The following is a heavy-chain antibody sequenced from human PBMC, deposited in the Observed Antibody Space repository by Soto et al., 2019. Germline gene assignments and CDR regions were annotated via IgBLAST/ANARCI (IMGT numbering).Heavy chain of an antibody. J-gene: IGHJ4*02. Sequence: QVQLVQSGAEVKKPGSSVKVSCKASGVTFSSYTISWVRHAPGQGLEWMGRIIPILGIANYAQKFQGRVTITADKSTSTAYMELSSLRSEDTDVYYCARASTGDYSYWGQGTLVTVSS. V-gene: IGHV1-69*02. D-gene: IGHD4-17*01. CDR2: IIPILGIA. CDR3: ARASTGDYSY. CDR1: GVTFSSYT.